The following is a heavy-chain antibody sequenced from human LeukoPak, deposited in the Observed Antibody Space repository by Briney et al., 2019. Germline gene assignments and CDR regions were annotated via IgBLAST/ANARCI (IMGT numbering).Heavy chain of an antibody. D-gene: IGHD2-2*01. CDR3: ARLRRYCSSTSCHLSNYYGMDV. J-gene: IGHJ6*02. Sequence: VASVKVSCKASGYTFTSYDINWVRQATGQGLEWMGWMNPNSGNTGYAQKFQGRVTMTRNTSISTAYMELSGLRSEDTAVYYCARLRRYCSSTSCHLSNYYGMDVWGQGTTVTVSS. CDR2: MNPNSGNT. CDR1: GYTFTSYD. V-gene: IGHV1-8*01.